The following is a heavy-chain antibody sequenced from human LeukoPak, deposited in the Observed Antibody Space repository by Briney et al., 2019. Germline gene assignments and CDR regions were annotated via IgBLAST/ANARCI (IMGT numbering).Heavy chain of an antibody. CDR2: IIPIFGTA. V-gene: IGHV1-69*13. CDR1: GGTFSSYA. CDR3: ATSITMVRTFVNYYYGMDV. Sequence: SVKVSCKASGGTFSSYAISWVRQAPGQGLEWMGGIIPIFGTANYAQKFQGRVTITADESTSTAYMELSSLRSEDTAVYYCATSITMVRTFVNYYYGMDVWGEGTTVTVSS. D-gene: IGHD3-10*01. J-gene: IGHJ6*04.